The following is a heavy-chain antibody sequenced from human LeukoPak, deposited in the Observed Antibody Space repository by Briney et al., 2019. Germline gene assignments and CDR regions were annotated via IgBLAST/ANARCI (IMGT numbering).Heavy chain of an antibody. CDR1: GXTFSRYG. D-gene: IGHD3-9*01. Sequence: PGRSLRLSCAASGXTFSRYGMHWVRQAPGKGLEWVAVISYDGSNKYYVDSVKGRFTISKDNSKNTLYLQMNSLRAEDTAVYYCAKDRDILTGYLDYWGQGTLVTVSS. J-gene: IGHJ4*02. V-gene: IGHV3-30*18. CDR3: AKDRDILTGYLDY. CDR2: ISYDGSNK.